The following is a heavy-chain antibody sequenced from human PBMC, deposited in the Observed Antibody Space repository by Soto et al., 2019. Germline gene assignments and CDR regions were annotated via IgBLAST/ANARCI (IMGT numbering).Heavy chain of an antibody. Sequence: SETLSLTCTVSGGSISSYYWSWIRQPPGKGLEWIGYNYYSGSTNYNPSLKSRVTISVDTSKNQFSLKLSSVTAADTAVYYCARGQHYDILTGYWNYFDYWGQGTLVTVSS. CDR2: NYYSGST. CDR3: ARGQHYDILTGYWNYFDY. CDR1: GGSISSYY. J-gene: IGHJ4*02. D-gene: IGHD3-9*01. V-gene: IGHV4-59*01.